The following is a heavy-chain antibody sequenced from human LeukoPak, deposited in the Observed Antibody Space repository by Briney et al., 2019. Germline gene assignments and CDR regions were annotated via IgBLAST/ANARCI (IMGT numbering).Heavy chain of an antibody. J-gene: IGHJ5*02. D-gene: IGHD1-7*01. CDR1: GGTFSSYA. CDR2: IIPIFGTA. CDR3: ARDNYAGANWFDP. V-gene: IGHV1-69*05. Sequence: SVKVSCKASGGTFSSYAISWVRQAPGQGLEWMGGIIPIFGTANYTQKFQGRVTITTDESTSTAYMELSSLRSEDTAVYYCARDNYAGANWFDPWGQGTLVTVSS.